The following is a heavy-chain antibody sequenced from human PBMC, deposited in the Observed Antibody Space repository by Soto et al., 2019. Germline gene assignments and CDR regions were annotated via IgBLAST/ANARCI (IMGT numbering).Heavy chain of an antibody. D-gene: IGHD6-13*01. CDR1: GGSISSSNW. Sequence: QVQLQESGPGLVKPSGTLSLTCAVSGGSISSSNWWSWVRQPPRKGLEWSWEMYNSGSTNYNPSLKSRATISVDKSKNQFSLKLSSVTAADTAVYYCARIASAGTNVDYWGQGTMVTVSS. CDR3: ARIASAGTNVDY. J-gene: IGHJ4*02. V-gene: IGHV4-4*02. CDR2: MYNSGST.